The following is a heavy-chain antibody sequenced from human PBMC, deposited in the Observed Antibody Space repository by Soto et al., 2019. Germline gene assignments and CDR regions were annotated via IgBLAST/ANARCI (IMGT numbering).Heavy chain of an antibody. D-gene: IGHD3-10*01. CDR2: ISSSSSTI. CDR3: ARALDYYGSGSYYGY. Sequence: VVSLRLSCAASGFTFSSYSMNWVRQAPWKGLEWVSYISSSSSTIYYADSVKGRFTISRDNAKNSLYLQMNSLRDEDTAVYYCARALDYYGSGSYYGYWGQGTLVTVSS. V-gene: IGHV3-48*02. J-gene: IGHJ4*02. CDR1: GFTFSSYS.